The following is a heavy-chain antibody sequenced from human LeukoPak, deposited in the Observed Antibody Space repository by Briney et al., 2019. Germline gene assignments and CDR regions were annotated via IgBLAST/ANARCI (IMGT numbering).Heavy chain of an antibody. CDR2: FDPEDSET. Sequence: ASVKVSCKVSGYTLTELSMHWVRQAPGKGLEWMGGFDPEDSETIYAQKFQGRVTMTEDTSTDTAYMELSSLRSEDTAVYYCATDRPPVGDYVWGSYRYYFDYWGQGTLVTVSS. V-gene: IGHV1-24*01. J-gene: IGHJ4*02. CDR3: ATDRPPVGDYVWGSYRYYFDY. CDR1: GYTLTELS. D-gene: IGHD3-16*02.